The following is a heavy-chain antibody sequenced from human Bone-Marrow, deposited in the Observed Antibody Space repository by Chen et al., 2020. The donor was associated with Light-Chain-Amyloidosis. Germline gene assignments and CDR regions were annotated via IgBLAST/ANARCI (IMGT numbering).Heavy chain of an antibody. Sequence: QVQLQQSGPGLVRPSQTLSLTCAISGDSVSRTRAAWNWIRQSPSRGLEWLGWTYYRCRWLKDYAVAVKSRITINQDTTKNQFPRQLNSVTPEDTAVYDCARSGGVVDYWGQGSLVTVS. CDR3: ARSGGVVDY. CDR1: GDSVSRTRAA. CDR2: TYYRCRWLK. D-gene: IGHD2-15*01. J-gene: IGHJ4*02. V-gene: IGHV6-1*01.